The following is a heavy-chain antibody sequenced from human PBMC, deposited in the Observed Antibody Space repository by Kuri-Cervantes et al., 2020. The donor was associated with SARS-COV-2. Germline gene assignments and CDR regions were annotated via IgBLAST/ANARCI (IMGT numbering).Heavy chain of an antibody. CDR3: ARELGSWPFDY. Sequence: GESLKISCAASGFTFSAYTLNWVRQAPGKGLEWVSSITRSSVYISYADSLKGRFTISRDNSKNTLYLQMNSLRAEDTAVYYCARELGSWPFDYWGQGTLVTVSS. CDR1: GFTFSAYT. V-gene: IGHV3-21*01. D-gene: IGHD6-13*01. J-gene: IGHJ4*02. CDR2: ITRSSVYI.